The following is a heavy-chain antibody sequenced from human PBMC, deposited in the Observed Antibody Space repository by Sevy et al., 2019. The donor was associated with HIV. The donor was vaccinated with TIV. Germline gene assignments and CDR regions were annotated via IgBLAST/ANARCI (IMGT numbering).Heavy chain of an antibody. CDR2: ISRRSTTI. Sequence: GGYLRLSCAASGFPFSNYNMNWVRQTPGRGLEWVSYISRRSTTIYYAYSVKVRFTISRDNDQSSLYLQMNALRDEDTAVYYCARETPISAYNDFWGQGTLVTVSS. V-gene: IGHV3-48*02. J-gene: IGHJ4*02. CDR1: GFPFSNYN. CDR3: ARETPISAYNDF. D-gene: IGHD3-16*01.